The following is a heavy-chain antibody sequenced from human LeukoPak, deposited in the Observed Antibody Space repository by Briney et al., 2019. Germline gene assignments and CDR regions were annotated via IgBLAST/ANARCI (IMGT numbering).Heavy chain of an antibody. CDR2: IYYSGST. CDR1: GGSMSSYY. CDR3: ASLYGSGRRFDP. J-gene: IGHJ5*02. Sequence: SETLSLTCTVSGGSMSSYYWSWIRQPPGKGLEWIGYIYYSGSTNYNPSLKSRVTISVDTSKNQFSLKLSSVTAADTAVYYCASLYGSGRRFDPWGQGTLLTVSS. D-gene: IGHD3-10*01. V-gene: IGHV4-59*01.